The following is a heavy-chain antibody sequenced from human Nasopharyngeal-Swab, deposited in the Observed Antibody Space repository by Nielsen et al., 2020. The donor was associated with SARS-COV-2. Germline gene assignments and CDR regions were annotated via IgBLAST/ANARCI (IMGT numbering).Heavy chain of an antibody. D-gene: IGHD3-10*01. CDR3: AGEYWFGESKTFDY. V-gene: IGHV4-59*01. CDR2: IYYSGST. Sequence: SDPLSPTCPVPGGSISTYHWSWIPKPPGKGLKWFGYIYYSGSTNYNPSPKSRVTISVDTSKNQFYLKLSSVTAADAAVYYCAGEYWFGESKTFDYWGQGTLVTVSS. CDR1: GGSISTYH. J-gene: IGHJ4*02.